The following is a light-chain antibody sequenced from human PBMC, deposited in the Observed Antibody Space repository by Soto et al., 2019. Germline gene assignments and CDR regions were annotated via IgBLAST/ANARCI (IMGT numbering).Light chain of an antibody. J-gene: IGKJ5*01. CDR3: QQYGTSPIT. CDR1: QSVSGK. V-gene: IGKV3-20*01. Sequence: EVVLTQSQGTLSLSPGERGTLSCRASQSVSGKLAWYQHKPGQAPRLLISGASSRATGIPDRFSGSGSGTDFTLTISRLEPEDFALYFCQQYGTSPITFGQGTRLEIK. CDR2: GAS.